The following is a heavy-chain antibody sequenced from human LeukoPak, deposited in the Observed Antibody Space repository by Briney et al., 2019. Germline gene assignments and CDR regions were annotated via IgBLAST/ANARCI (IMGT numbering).Heavy chain of an antibody. V-gene: IGHV3-53*01. J-gene: IGHJ5*02. CDR3: ARERGYCSGGSCKDWSDP. D-gene: IGHD2-15*01. CDR2: IYSGGST. Sequence: PGGSLGLSCAASGFTVSSNYMSWVRQAPGKGLEWVSVIYSGGSTYYADSVKGRFTISRDNSKNTLYLQMNSLRAEDTAVYYCARERGYCSGGSCKDWSDPWGQGTLVTVSS. CDR1: GFTVSSNY.